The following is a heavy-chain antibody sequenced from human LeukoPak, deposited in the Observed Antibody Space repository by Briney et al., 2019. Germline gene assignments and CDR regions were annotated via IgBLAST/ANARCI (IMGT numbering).Heavy chain of an antibody. Sequence: ASVKVSCKGSGYTFTSYDINWVRQAPGQGLEWMGWMNPKSGYTGFAQKFQGRVTMTRTTSITTAYMELRSLRSDDTAVYYCARADLVATIQLVNGYYYYYMDVWGKGTTVTVSS. J-gene: IGHJ6*03. CDR1: GYTFTSYD. D-gene: IGHD5-12*01. CDR2: MNPKSGYT. CDR3: ARADLVATIQLVNGYYYYYMDV. V-gene: IGHV1-8*01.